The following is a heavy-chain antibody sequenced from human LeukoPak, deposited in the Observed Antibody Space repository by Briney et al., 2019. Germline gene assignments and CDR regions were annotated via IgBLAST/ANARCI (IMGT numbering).Heavy chain of an antibody. V-gene: IGHV3-23*01. Sequence: GGSLRLSCAASGFTFSGYAMSWVRQAPGKGLEWVSSISYSGGSAYYADSVKGRFTISRDNSKNTLYLHMNSLRAGDTAVYYCAKVQKHEYYDSSSYFYVCDYWGQGTLVTVSS. CDR1: GFTFSGYA. D-gene: IGHD3-22*01. CDR3: AKVQKHEYYDSSSYFYVCDY. CDR2: ISYSGGSA. J-gene: IGHJ4*02.